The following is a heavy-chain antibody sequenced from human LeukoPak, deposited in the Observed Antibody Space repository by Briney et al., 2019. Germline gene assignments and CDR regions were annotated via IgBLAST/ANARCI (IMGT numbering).Heavy chain of an antibody. V-gene: IGHV4-30-2*01. Sequence: SQTLSLTCAVSGGSISSGGYSWRWLRQPPGKGLEWIGYIYHSGSTYYNPSLKSRVTISVDRSKNQFSLKLSSVTAADTAVYYCARVEAAAGNNWFDPWGQGTLVTVAS. CDR2: IYHSGST. J-gene: IGHJ5*02. D-gene: IGHD6-13*01. CDR1: GGSISSGGYS. CDR3: ARVEAAAGNNWFDP.